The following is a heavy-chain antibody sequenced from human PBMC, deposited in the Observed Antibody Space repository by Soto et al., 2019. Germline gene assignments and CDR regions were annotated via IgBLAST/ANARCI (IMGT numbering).Heavy chain of an antibody. V-gene: IGHV3-74*01. CDR2: INSDGSST. CDR3: ARVGLSLDFGVVP. D-gene: IGHD3-3*01. CDR1: GFTFSSYW. J-gene: IGHJ5*02. Sequence: GGSLRLSCAASGFTFSSYWMHWVRQAPGKGLVWVSRINSDGSSTSYADSVKGRFTISRDNAKNTLYLQMNSLRAEDTAVYYCARVGLSLDFGVVPWGQGTLVTVSS.